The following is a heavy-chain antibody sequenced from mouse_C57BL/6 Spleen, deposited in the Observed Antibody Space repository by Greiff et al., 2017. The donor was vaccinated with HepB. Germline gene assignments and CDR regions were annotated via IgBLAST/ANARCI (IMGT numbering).Heavy chain of an antibody. CDR2: ISSGGSYT. V-gene: IGHV5-6*01. Sequence: EVNVVESGGDLVKPGGSLKLSCAASGFTFSSYGMSWVRQTPDKRLEWVATISSGGSYTYYPDSVKGRFTISRDNAKNTLYLQMSSLKSEDTAMYYCARHDDYAPYYFDYWGQGTTLTVSS. CDR1: GFTFSSYG. J-gene: IGHJ2*01. D-gene: IGHD1-1*01. CDR3: ARHDDYAPYYFDY.